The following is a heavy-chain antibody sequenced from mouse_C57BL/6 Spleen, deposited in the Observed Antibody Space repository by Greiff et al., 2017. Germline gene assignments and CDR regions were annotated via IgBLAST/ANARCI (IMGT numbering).Heavy chain of an antibody. Sequence: QVQLQQSGAELVRPGASVTLSCKASGYTFTDYEMHWVKQTPVHGLEWIGAIDPETGGTAYNQKFKGKAILTADKSSSTAYMELRSLTSEDSAVYYCTRNYGRYFDVWGTGTTVTFSS. V-gene: IGHV1-15*01. CDR2: IDPETGGT. CDR1: GYTFTDYE. J-gene: IGHJ1*03. CDR3: TRNYGRYFDV. D-gene: IGHD1-1*01.